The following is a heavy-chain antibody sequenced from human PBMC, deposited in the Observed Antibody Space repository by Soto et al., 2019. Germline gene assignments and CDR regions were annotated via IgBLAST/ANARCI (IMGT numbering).Heavy chain of an antibody. CDR2: IPHDGINK. Sequence: GGSLRLSCAASGFTFSSYAMNWVRQAPGKGLGWVALIPHDGINKYYADSVRGRCTISRDSSTNTLYLQMNSLRAADTAVYYCGRCTSTSCHLGSDYWGQGTLVTVSS. V-gene: IGHV3-30-3*01. CDR3: GRCTSTSCHLGSDY. CDR1: GFTFSSYA. D-gene: IGHD2-2*01. J-gene: IGHJ4*02.